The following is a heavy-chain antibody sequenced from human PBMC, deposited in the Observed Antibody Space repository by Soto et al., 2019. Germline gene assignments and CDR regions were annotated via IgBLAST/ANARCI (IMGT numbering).Heavy chain of an antibody. CDR3: ARDVNDSSGSQGFDY. CDR2: IHYSGDS. V-gene: IGHV4-31*03. D-gene: IGHD3-22*01. J-gene: IGHJ4*02. Sequence: SETLSLTCSVSGGSVSNKTYYWSWIRQRPGKGLEWIGYIHYSGDSYDNPSLTSRITMSMDVSKNQFSLNLRSVTAADTAIYYCARDVNDSSGSQGFDYWGQGTLVTVSS. CDR1: GGSVSNKTYY.